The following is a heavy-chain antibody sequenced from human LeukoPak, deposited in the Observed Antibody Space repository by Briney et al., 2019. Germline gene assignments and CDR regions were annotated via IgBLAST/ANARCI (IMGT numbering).Heavy chain of an antibody. CDR2: ISSSSSTI. CDR3: AREPFWEGDYFDY. Sequence: GGSLRLSCAASGFTFSSYSMNWVRQAPGKGLEWVSSISSSSSTIYYADSVKGRFTISRDNAKNSLYLQMNSLRAEDTAVYYCAREPFWEGDYFDYWGQGTLVTVSS. D-gene: IGHD3-10*01. J-gene: IGHJ4*02. CDR1: GFTFSSYS. V-gene: IGHV3-48*04.